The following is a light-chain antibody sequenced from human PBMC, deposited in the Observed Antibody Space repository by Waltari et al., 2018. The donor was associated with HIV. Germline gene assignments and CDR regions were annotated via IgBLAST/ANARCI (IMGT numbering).Light chain of an antibody. V-gene: IGLV2-14*03. CDR3: SSYTSSDTVV. J-gene: IGLJ2*01. CDR2: GVS. CDR1: SSDGGGYIA. Sequence: QSALNQPASVSGSAGQSINIACTGPSSDGGGYIAVTWYQQHQAKAPKLVILGVSNRPSGGYNRFSGTKSGNRASLTISGVQAEDEAYYYCSSYTSSDTVVFGGGTKVTVL.